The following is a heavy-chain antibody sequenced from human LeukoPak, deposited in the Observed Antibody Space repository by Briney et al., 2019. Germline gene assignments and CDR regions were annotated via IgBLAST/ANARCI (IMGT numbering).Heavy chain of an antibody. CDR3: ASDYYGMDV. J-gene: IGHJ6*02. Sequence: GGSLRLSCAASGFTFSSYWMNWVRQAPGKGVVWVSRISSYWRSTSYADSVKGRFTISRDNTKNTLYLQMNSLRAEDTAVYYCASDYYGMDVWGQGTTVTVPS. CDR1: GFTFSSYW. V-gene: IGHV3-74*01. CDR2: ISSYWRST.